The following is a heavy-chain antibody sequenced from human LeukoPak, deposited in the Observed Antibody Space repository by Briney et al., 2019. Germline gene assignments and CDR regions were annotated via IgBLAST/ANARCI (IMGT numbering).Heavy chain of an antibody. CDR3: ARSEYYYYGMDV. V-gene: IGHV3-30*19. Sequence: AGRSLRLSCAASGFTFSSYGMHWVRQAPGKGLEWVAVIWYDGSNKYYADSVKGRFTISRDNSKNTLYLQMNSLRAEDTAVYYCARSEYYYYGMDVWGQGTTVTVSS. J-gene: IGHJ6*02. CDR1: GFTFSSYG. CDR2: IWYDGSNK.